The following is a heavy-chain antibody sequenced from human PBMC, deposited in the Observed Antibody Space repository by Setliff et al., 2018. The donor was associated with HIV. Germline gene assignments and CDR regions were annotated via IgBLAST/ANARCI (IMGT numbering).Heavy chain of an antibody. CDR3: ARATGPGYYFDY. Sequence: SETLSLTCTVYGGSFSGYYWNWIRQTPGEGLEWIGEINVGGSTKYSPSLKSRVTISIETSKNQFSLRVTSVTAADTALYYCARATGPGYYFDYWGQGTQVTVSS. J-gene: IGHJ4*02. CDR2: INVGGST. V-gene: IGHV4-34*01. CDR1: GGSFSGYY. D-gene: IGHD3-10*01.